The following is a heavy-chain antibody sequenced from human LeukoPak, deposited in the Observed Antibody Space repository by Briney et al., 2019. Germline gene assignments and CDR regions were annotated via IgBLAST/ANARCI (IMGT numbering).Heavy chain of an antibody. Sequence: GGSLRLSCAASGFTFSSYSMNWVRQAPGKGLEWVSYFSTSSSHIYYADSVKGRFTISRDNAKNSLYLQMNSLRAEDTAVYYCAKFLAGVAVAGTDFDYWGQGTLVAVSS. D-gene: IGHD6-19*01. CDR2: FSTSSSHI. CDR3: AKFLAGVAVAGTDFDY. V-gene: IGHV3-21*04. J-gene: IGHJ4*02. CDR1: GFTFSSYS.